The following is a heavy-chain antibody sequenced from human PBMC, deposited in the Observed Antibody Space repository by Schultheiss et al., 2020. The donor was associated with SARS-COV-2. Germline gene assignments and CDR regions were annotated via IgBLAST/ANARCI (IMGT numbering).Heavy chain of an antibody. CDR2: IKQDGSVE. D-gene: IGHD6-13*01. CDR1: GFNLRNYW. Sequence: GGSLRLSCAASGFNLRNYWMDWVRQAPGKGLQWVANIKQDGSVEHYVDSVRGRFIISRDNAKNSLYLQMNSLRGEDTAVYYCAAGPAAGIPHWGQGTLVTVSS. V-gene: IGHV3-7*01. CDR3: AAGPAAGIPH. J-gene: IGHJ4*02.